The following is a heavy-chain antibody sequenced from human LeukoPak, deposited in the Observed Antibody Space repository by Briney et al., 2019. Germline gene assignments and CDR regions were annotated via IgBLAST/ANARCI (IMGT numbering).Heavy chain of an antibody. CDR2: IYTSGST. D-gene: IGHD2-15*01. J-gene: IGHJ4*02. V-gene: IGHV4-4*07. CDR1: GGSISSYY. Sequence: SETLSLTCTVSGGSISSYYWSWIRQPAGKGLEWIGRIYTSGSTYYNPSLKSRVTISVDTSKNQFSLKLSSVTAADTAVYYCARVRRYCSGGSCYPFDYWGQGTLVTVSS. CDR3: ARVRRYCSGGSCYPFDY.